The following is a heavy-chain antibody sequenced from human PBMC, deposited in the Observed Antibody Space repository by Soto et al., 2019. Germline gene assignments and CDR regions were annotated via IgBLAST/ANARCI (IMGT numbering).Heavy chain of an antibody. V-gene: IGHV3-74*01. CDR1: GCTFRAYG. Sequence: GGSLRLSCAASGCTFRAYGRPRIRQPPGKGLVWVSRIISNGSSTCYADSVKGRFTISRDNAKNTLYLQMNSLRAEDTALYYCARYYASTGYPFDYWGQGTLVTVSS. D-gene: IGHD3-22*01. CDR2: IISNGSST. CDR3: ARYYASTGYPFDY. J-gene: IGHJ4*02.